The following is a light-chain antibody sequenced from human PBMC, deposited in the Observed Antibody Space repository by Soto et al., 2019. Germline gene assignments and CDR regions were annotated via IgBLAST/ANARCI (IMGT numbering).Light chain of an antibody. CDR1: SGDVGGYNY. V-gene: IGLV2-14*01. J-gene: IGLJ1*01. CDR2: EVS. CDR3: SSDTRSSTYI. Sequence: QSVLTQPASGSGSPGQSITISCTGTSGDVGGYNYVSWYQQHPGKAPKLMIYEVSNRPSGVSNRFSGSKSGNTASLTISGLQAEDEADHYCSSDTRSSTYICGTGPKVTXL.